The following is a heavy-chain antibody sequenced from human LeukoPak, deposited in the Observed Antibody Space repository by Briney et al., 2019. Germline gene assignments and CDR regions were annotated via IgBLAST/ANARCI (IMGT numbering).Heavy chain of an antibody. V-gene: IGHV6-1*01. J-gene: IGHJ4*02. CDR3: ARGMEWLRPWGRVFDY. Sequence: SQTLSLTCAISGDSVSSNSAAWNWIRQSPSRGLEWLGRTYYRSKWYNDYAVSVKSRITINPDTSKNQFSLQLNSVTPEDTAVYYCARGMEWLRPWGRVFDYWGQGTLVTVSS. CDR2: TYYRSKWYN. CDR1: GDSVSSNSAA. D-gene: IGHD5-12*01.